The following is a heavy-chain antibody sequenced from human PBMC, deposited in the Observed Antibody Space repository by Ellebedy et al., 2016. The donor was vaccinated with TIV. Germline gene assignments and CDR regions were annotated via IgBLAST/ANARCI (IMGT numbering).Heavy chain of an antibody. D-gene: IGHD3-10*01. Sequence: GESLKISXSASGFFFSDYCMNWVRQAPGKGLEWVSSISSGSTYIFYADSVKGRFTISRDNPTDSLYLQMDSLRVEDTAIYYCAKDESVGEVPRPFDYWGQGTLVTASS. CDR3: AKDESVGEVPRPFDY. J-gene: IGHJ4*02. CDR2: ISSGSTYI. CDR1: GFFFSDYC. V-gene: IGHV3-21*01.